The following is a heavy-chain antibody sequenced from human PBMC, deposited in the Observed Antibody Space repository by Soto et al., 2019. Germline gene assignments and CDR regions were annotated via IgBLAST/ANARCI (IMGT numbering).Heavy chain of an antibody. Sequence: SDTLCLTCTLSVGSISSVDYYWSFIRQPPGNCLDVTGYIYYIGSTYYNPSLKIRVTISVDTSKNQFSLKLSSVTSADTAVYYCARWGSITTFGLVSENYGMEVWGQGPTVNVSS. CDR2: IYYIGST. D-gene: IGHD3-3*01. CDR1: VGSISSVDYY. J-gene: IGHJ6*01. V-gene: IGHV4-30-4*02. CDR3: ARWGSITTFGLVSENYGMEV.